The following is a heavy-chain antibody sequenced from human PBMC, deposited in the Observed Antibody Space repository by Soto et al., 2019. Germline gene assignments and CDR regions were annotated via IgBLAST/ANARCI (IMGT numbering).Heavy chain of an antibody. CDR2: IVPGFGTP. J-gene: IGHJ6*02. CDR3: ARKAIIPRRPSRMDYYFTMDG. Sequence: QVQLVQSGVEVRKPGSSVRVSCRASGGSFSTYAISWVRQAPGQVLEWLGGIVPGFGTPNYAQRFHDSVIITADEATTTAYRELSSLRSDDTAIYYCARKAIIPRRPSRMDYYFTMDGWGQGTTVTVSS. V-gene: IGHV1-69*01. D-gene: IGHD2-21*02. CDR1: GGSFSTYA.